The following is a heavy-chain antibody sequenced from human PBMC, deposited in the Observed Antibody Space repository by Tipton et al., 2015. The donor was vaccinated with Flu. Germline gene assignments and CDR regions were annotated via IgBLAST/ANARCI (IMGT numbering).Heavy chain of an antibody. J-gene: IGHJ4*02. D-gene: IGHD3-10*02. V-gene: IGHV4-38-2*01. Sequence: TLSLTCAVSGDSISSDYCWGWVRQPPGKGLEWIGTICHSGSTYYNPSLKSRVTISVDTSWNQFSLKLSSVTAADTAVYYCARHTGDSVRGIVDYWGQGTLVTVSS. CDR2: ICHSGST. CDR3: ARHTGDSVRGIVDY. CDR1: GDSISSDYC.